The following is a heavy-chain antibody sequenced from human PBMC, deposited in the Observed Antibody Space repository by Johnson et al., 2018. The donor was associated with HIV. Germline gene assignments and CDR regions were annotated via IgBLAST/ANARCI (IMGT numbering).Heavy chain of an antibody. CDR2: ISYDGSNK. J-gene: IGHJ3*02. D-gene: IGHD3-9*01. Sequence: QMQLVESGGGVVQPGTSLRLSCAASGFTFSNYGMHWVRQAPGKGLEWVAVISYDGSNKYYADSVKGRFTISRDNSKRTLYLQMNSLRAEDTAVYYCAKVKYYDILTGDPGAFDIWGEGTMVTVSS. V-gene: IGHV3-30*18. CDR3: AKVKYYDILTGDPGAFDI. CDR1: GFTFSNYG.